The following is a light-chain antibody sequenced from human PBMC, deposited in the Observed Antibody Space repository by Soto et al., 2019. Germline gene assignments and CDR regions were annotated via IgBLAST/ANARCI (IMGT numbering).Light chain of an antibody. Sequence: QSALTQPRSVSGSPGQSVTISCTGTSSDVGDYNFFSWHQQHPGKAPKLVIYDVSKRPSGVPDRFSGSKSGNTASLTISGLQAEDEADYYCCSYAGSYSYVFGTGTKVTVL. J-gene: IGLJ1*01. V-gene: IGLV2-11*01. CDR1: SSDVGDYNF. CDR2: DVS. CDR3: CSYAGSYSYV.